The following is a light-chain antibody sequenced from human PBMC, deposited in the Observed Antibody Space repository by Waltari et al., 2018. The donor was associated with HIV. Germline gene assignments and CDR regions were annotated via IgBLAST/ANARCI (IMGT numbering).Light chain of an antibody. CDR2: GAS. V-gene: IGKV3-15*01. CDR3: QQYNNWPPPIT. Sequence: EIVMTQSPGTLSVSPGERATLSRRASQSVSSNVAWYQQKPGQAPRLLIYGASTRATGIPARFSGSGSGTEFTLTISSLQSEDFAVYYCQQYNNWPPPITFGQGTRLEIK. CDR1: QSVSSN. J-gene: IGKJ5*01.